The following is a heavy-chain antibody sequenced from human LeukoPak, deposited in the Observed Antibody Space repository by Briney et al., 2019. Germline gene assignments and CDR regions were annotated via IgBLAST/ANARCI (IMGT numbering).Heavy chain of an antibody. D-gene: IGHD5-12*01. CDR3: AKGAIVATIDGRLVYFDY. Sequence: GGSLRLSCAASGFTFSSDAMSWVRQAPGKGLEWFSAISGSGGSTYYADSVKGRFTISRDNSKNTLYPQMNSLRAEDTAVYYCAKGAIVATIDGRLVYFDYWGQGTLVTVSS. J-gene: IGHJ4*02. CDR2: ISGSGGST. CDR1: GFTFSSDA. V-gene: IGHV3-23*01.